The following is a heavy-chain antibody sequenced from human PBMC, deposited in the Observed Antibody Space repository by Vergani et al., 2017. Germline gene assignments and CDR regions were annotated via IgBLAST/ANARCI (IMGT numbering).Heavy chain of an antibody. CDR1: GGTFSSYT. CDR2: IIPILGIA. D-gene: IGHD3-16*02. Sequence: QVQLVQSGAEVKKPGSSVKVSCKASGGTFSSYTISWVRQAPGQGLEWMGRIIPILGIANYAQKFQGRVTLTADKSTSTAYMELSSLRSEDTAVYYCAREVNYDYSWGSYRYGWCFDCWGQGTLVTVSS. CDR3: AREVNYDYSWGSYRYGWCFDC. V-gene: IGHV1-69*02. J-gene: IGHJ5*01.